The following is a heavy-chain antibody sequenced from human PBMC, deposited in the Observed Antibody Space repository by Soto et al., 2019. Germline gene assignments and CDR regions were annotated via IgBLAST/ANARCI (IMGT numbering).Heavy chain of an antibody. CDR1: GFTFSSYW. V-gene: IGHV3-7*01. CDR2: IKQDGSEK. CDR3: ARPYYYGSGSPDY. Sequence: PGGSLRLSCAASGFTFSSYWMSWVRQAPGKGLEWVANIKQDGSEKYYVDSVKGRFTISRDNAKNSLYLQMNSLRAEDTAVYYCARPYYYGSGSPDYWGQGTLVTVSS. D-gene: IGHD3-10*01. J-gene: IGHJ4*02.